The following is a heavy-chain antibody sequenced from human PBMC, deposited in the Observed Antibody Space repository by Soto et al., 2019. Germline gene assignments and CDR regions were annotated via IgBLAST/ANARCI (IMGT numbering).Heavy chain of an antibody. CDR2: IFWDDDK. CDR3: ASSSGYRIFDC. V-gene: IGHV2-5*02. J-gene: IGHJ4*02. CDR1: GFSLTTSGVG. D-gene: IGHD3-22*01. Sequence: QITLKESGPTLVKPTQTLTLTCTFSGFSLTTSGVGVGWIRQPPGKALEWLALIFWDDDKRYSPSLKSRLTITKDTSNNQVVITMTNMDPVDTATYYCASSSGYRIFDCWGQGTLVTVSS.